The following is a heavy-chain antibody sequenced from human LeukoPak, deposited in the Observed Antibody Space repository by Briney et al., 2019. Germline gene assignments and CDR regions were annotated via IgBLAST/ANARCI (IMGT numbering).Heavy chain of an antibody. D-gene: IGHD3-22*01. CDR1: GFTFRSYA. V-gene: IGHV3-48*03. CDR3: ARVWANPYPPDYYDSSGPD. Sequence: YPGGSLRLSCAASGFTFRSYAMNWVRQAPGKGLEWVSYISSSGSTIYYADSVKGRFTISRDNAKNSLYLQMNSLRAEDTAVYYCARVWANPYPPDYYDSSGPDWGQGTLVTVSS. CDR2: ISSSGSTI. J-gene: IGHJ4*02.